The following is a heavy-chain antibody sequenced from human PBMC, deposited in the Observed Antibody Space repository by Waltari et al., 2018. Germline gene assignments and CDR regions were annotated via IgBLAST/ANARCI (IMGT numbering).Heavy chain of an antibody. J-gene: IGHJ2*01. CDR3: ARQDYYYVKGYFDL. V-gene: IGHV4-39*01. CDR2: IFYSGAT. CDR1: GASIRSVSYY. D-gene: IGHD3-22*01. Sequence: QLQLQESGPGLVKPSETVSLTCTVSGASIRSVSYYWGWVRQPPGKGLEFIASIFYSGATYYNPSLESRVTISVDTSKNQFSLELTSVTDADTAVYYCARQDYYYVKGYFDLWGRGTLVTVSS.